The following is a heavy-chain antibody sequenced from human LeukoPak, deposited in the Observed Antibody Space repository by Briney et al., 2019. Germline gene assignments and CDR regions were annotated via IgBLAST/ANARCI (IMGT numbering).Heavy chain of an antibody. D-gene: IGHD3-10*01. J-gene: IGHJ6*02. Sequence: ASVEVSCKASGGTFSSYAISWVRQAPGQGLEWMGGIIPIFGTANYAQKFQGRVTITADESTSTAYMELSSLRSEDTAVYYCARAVLLWFGELSTPYYGMDVWGQGTTVTVSS. CDR2: IIPIFGTA. V-gene: IGHV1-69*13. CDR3: ARAVLLWFGELSTPYYGMDV. CDR1: GGTFSSYA.